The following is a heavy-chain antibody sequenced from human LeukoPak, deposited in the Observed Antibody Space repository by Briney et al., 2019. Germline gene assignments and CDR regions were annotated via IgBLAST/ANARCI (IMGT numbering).Heavy chain of an antibody. D-gene: IGHD6-19*01. CDR2: INTNTGNP. J-gene: IGHJ4*02. V-gene: IGHV7-4-1*02. CDR3: ARDLRLVLDY. Sequence: RASVTVSCTASGYTFTSYAMNWVRQAPGQGLEWMGWINTNTGNPTYAQGFTGRFVFSLDTSVSTAYLQISSLKAEDTAVYYCARDLRLVLDYWGQGTLVTVSS. CDR1: GYTFTSYA.